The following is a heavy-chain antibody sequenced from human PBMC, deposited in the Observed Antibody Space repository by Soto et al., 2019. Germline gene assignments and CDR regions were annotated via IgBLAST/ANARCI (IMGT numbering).Heavy chain of an antibody. CDR1: GGSFSPYY. V-gene: IGHV4-34*01. D-gene: IGHD5-18*01. CDR3: ARGCSYGPINWFDP. J-gene: IGHJ5*02. Sequence: QVQLQQWGAGLLKPSETLSLTCAVYGGSFSPYYWGWIRQPPGKGLEWIGEINHSGTTNYDPSLKSRVTISMDTSKSQFSLKLSSVTAADTAVYYCARGCSYGPINWFDPWGQGTLVTVSS. CDR2: INHSGTT.